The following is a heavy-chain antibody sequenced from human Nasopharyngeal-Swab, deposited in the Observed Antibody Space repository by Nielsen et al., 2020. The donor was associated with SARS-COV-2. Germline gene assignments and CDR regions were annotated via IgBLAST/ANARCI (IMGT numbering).Heavy chain of an antibody. Sequence: GGSLRLSCAASGFTFSSYAMHWVRQAPGKGLEWVAVISYDGSNKYYADSVKGRFTISRDNSKNTLYLQMNSLRAEDTAVYYCASLHCSGGSCYYMGRGYDAFDIWGQGTMVTVSS. D-gene: IGHD2-15*01. V-gene: IGHV3-30-3*01. CDR3: ASLHCSGGSCYYMGRGYDAFDI. CDR1: GFTFSSYA. J-gene: IGHJ3*02. CDR2: ISYDGSNK.